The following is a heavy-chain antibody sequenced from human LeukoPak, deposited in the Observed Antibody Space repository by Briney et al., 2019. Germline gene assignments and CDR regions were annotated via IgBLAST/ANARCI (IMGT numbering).Heavy chain of an antibody. Sequence: GGSLRLSCAASGFTFSAYNMYWVRRAPAKGLEWVSYCSRSSTTIYYADSVEGRFTISRDDATNSLFLQMHSLRDEDSAVYYCARAAGYYAPFDNWGQGTLVTVSS. D-gene: IGHD2-15*01. CDR2: CSRSSTTI. J-gene: IGHJ4*02. CDR1: GFTFSAYN. V-gene: IGHV3-48*02. CDR3: ARAAGYYAPFDN.